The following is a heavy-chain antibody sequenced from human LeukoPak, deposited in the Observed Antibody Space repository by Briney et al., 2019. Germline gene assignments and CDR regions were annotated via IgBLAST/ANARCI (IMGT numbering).Heavy chain of an antibody. J-gene: IGHJ5*02. D-gene: IGHD7-27*01. CDR3: AKEVLGP. CDR1: GGSISSNSYY. V-gene: IGHV4-39*07. Sequence: SETLSLTCAVSGGSISSNSYYWGWIRRPPGKGLEWIGSIFYSGSTYYNPSLKSRVTISVDTSKNQLSLKLRSVTAADTAVYYCAKEVLGPWGQGTLVTVSS. CDR2: IFYSGST.